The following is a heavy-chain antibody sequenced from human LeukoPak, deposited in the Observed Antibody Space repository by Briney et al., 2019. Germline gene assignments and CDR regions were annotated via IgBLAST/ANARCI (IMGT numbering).Heavy chain of an antibody. Sequence: PETLSLTCTVSGGSISSYYWSWIRQSPGKGLEWIGYVYYSGSTNYNPSLKSRVTISVDTSENQFSLKLSSVTAADTAVYYCARSELLWFGGVNSGFDYWGQGTLVTVSS. CDR3: ARSELLWFGGVNSGFDY. CDR2: VYYSGST. J-gene: IGHJ4*02. CDR1: GGSISSYY. V-gene: IGHV4-59*01. D-gene: IGHD3-10*01.